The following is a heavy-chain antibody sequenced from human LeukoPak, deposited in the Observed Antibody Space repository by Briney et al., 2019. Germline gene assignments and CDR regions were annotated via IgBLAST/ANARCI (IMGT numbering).Heavy chain of an antibody. D-gene: IGHD3-22*01. CDR2: IYTSGST. J-gene: IGHJ4*02. V-gene: IGHV4-4*07. CDR3: ARDYYDSSGYYWWYFDY. Sequence: PSETLSLTCTVSGGSISSYYWSWIRQPAGKGLVWIGRIYTSGSTNYNPSLKSRVTMSVDTSKNQFSLKLSSVTAADTAVYYCARDYYDSSGYYWWYFDYWGQGTLVTVSS. CDR1: GGSISSYY.